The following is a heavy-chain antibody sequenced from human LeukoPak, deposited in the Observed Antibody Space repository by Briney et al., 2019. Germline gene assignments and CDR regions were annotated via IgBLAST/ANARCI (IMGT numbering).Heavy chain of an antibody. CDR3: AKDRNYYDSSGIFDY. CDR1: GFTFSSYA. V-gene: IGHV3-23*01. D-gene: IGHD3-22*01. J-gene: IGHJ4*02. CDR2: ISGSDGST. Sequence: GGSLRLSCAASGFTFSSYAMSWVRQAPGKGLEWVSAISGSDGSTYYADSVKGRFTISRDNSKNTLYLQMNSLRAEDTAVYYCAKDRNYYDSSGIFDYWGQGTLVTVSS.